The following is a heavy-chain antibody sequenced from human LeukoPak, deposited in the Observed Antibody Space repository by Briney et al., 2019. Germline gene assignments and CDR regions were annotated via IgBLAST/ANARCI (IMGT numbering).Heavy chain of an antibody. J-gene: IGHJ4*02. Sequence: PSETLSLTCTVSGGSISSYYWSWIRQPAGKGLEWIGRIYTSGSTNYNPSLKNRVTISVDKSKNQFSLKLSSVTAADTAVYYCARDTASSIAFDYWGQGTLVTVSS. CDR3: ARDTASSIAFDY. V-gene: IGHV4-4*07. CDR2: IYTSGST. D-gene: IGHD6-6*01. CDR1: GGSISSYY.